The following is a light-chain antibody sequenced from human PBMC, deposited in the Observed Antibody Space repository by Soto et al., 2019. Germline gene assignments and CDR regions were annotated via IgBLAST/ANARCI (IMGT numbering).Light chain of an antibody. Sequence: EIVMTQSPGTLSVSPGERATLSCRASQSVSSNLAWYQQKPGQAPRLLIYGASTRATGIPARFSGSGSGTDFILTITSLQSEDFAVYYCQQYSDWPPITFGQGTRLEIK. CDR3: QQYSDWPPIT. CDR1: QSVSSN. V-gene: IGKV3-15*01. J-gene: IGKJ5*01. CDR2: GAS.